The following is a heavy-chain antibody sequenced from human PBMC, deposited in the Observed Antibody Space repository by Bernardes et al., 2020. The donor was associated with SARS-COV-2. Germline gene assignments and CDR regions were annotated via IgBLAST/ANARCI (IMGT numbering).Heavy chain of an antibody. V-gene: IGHV4-59*08. J-gene: IGHJ5*02. D-gene: IGHD3-22*01. Sequence: SETLSLTCTVSGGSISSYYWSWIRQPPGKGLEWIGYIYYSGSTNYNPSLKSRVTISVDTSKNQFSLKLSSVTAADTAVYYCARLPPRGYYDSSGYYRNWFDPWGQGTLVTVSS. CDR1: GGSISSYY. CDR2: IYYSGST. CDR3: ARLPPRGYYDSSGYYRNWFDP.